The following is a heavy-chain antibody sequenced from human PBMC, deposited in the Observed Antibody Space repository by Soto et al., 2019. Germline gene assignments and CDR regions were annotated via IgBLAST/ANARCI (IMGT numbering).Heavy chain of an antibody. CDR3: ARVYAMDA. Sequence: KKPRASVKVSCKASEYTFTSYYIYWVRQAPGQGLEWMGIINPSGGTTRYAQKFQGRVTMTRDTSTSTVYMDLSSLRFEDTAVYFCARVYAMDAWGQGTTVT. CDR1: EYTFTSYY. V-gene: IGHV1-46*01. CDR2: INPSGGTT. J-gene: IGHJ6*02.